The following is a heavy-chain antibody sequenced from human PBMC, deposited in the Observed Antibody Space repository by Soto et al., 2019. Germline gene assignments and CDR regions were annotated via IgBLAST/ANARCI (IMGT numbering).Heavy chain of an antibody. CDR2: VHPKDGST. J-gene: IGHJ4*02. Sequence: GASVKVSCKASGYSFTSYYIHWVLQSPGQGLEWMGIVHPKDGSTTYAQKFQDRVTMTRDTSSSSVYMELSSLRSEDSAVYYCTRGTARLDSWGQGTLVTVSS. V-gene: IGHV1-46*01. CDR1: GYSFTSYY. CDR3: TRGTARLDS. D-gene: IGHD6-6*01.